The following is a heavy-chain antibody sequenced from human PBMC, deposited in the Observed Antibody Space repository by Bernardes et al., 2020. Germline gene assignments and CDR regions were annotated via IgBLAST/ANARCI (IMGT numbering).Heavy chain of an antibody. CDR3: AKDGVDGDVPLQTSFDI. V-gene: IGHV3-23*01. D-gene: IGHD4-17*01. CDR2: ISGGGGST. J-gene: IGHJ3*02. CDR1: GFTFSTYA. Sequence: GGSLRLSCAASGFTFSTYAMSWVRQAPGEGLEWVSAISGGGGSTYYADSVKGRFTISRDNSKNTLYLQMNSLRAEDTAVYYCAKDGVDGDVPLQTSFDIWGQGTMVTVSS.